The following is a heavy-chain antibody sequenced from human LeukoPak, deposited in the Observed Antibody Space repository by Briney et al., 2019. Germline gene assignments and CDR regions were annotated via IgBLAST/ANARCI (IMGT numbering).Heavy chain of an antibody. CDR2: INHSGST. J-gene: IGHJ5*02. D-gene: IGHD6-13*01. Sequence: PSETLSLTCDVYGGSFSAYYWSWIRQPPGKGLERIGEINHSGSTNYNPSLKSRVTISIDTSKNQFSLKLSSVTAADTAVYYCASTVRGSIAAALGRGSYWFDPWGQGTLVTVSS. CDR1: GGSFSAYY. CDR3: ASTVRGSIAAALGRGSYWFDP. V-gene: IGHV4-34*01.